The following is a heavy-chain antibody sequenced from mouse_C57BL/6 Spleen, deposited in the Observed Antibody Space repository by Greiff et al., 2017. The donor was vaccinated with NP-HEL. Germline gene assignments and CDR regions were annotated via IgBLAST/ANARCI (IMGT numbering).Heavy chain of an antibody. CDR1: GYAFSSYW. Sequence: QVQLKQSGAELVKPGASVKISCKASGYAFSSYWMNWVKQRPGKGLEWIGQIYPGDGDTNYNGKFKGKATLTADKSSSTAYMQLSSLTSEDSAVYFCARDYYGSSGGFAYWGQGTLVTVSA. J-gene: IGHJ3*01. D-gene: IGHD1-1*01. CDR3: ARDYYGSSGGFAY. CDR2: IYPGDGDT. V-gene: IGHV1-80*01.